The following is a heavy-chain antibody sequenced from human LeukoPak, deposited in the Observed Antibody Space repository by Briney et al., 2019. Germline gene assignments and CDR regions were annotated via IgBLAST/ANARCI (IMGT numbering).Heavy chain of an antibody. CDR1: GGSISSGGHY. Sequence: PSQTLSLTCTVSGGSISSGGHYWSWTRQHPEKGLEWIGYSYSSGTTYDNPSLKSRVTISVDSSKNQFSLKLSSVTAADTAVYYCARRNGYCSATACHNWFDPWGQGTLVTVSS. CDR3: ARRNGYCSATACHNWFDP. D-gene: IGHD2-15*01. CDR2: SYSSGTT. V-gene: IGHV4-31*03. J-gene: IGHJ5*02.